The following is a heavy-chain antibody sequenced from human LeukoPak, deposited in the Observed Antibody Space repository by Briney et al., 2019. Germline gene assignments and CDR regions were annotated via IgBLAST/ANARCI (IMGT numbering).Heavy chain of an antibody. D-gene: IGHD3-22*01. CDR1: GFTVSSNY. J-gene: IGHJ4*02. Sequence: GGSLRLSCAASGFTVSSNYMSWVRQAPGKGLQFVSTISPGGDNTYYADSVKGRFTISRDNSQNTVYLQMNNLRPEDTAEYYCARYFNSNGYRPFDNWGQGILVTVSS. V-gene: IGHV3-53*01. CDR3: ARYFNSNGYRPFDN. CDR2: ISPGGDNT.